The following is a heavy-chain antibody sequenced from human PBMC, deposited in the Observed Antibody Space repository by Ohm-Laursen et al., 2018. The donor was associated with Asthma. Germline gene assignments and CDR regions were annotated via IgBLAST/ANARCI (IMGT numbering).Heavy chain of an antibody. CDR3: ARGRSGYYYVDY. V-gene: IGHV4-30-4*01. D-gene: IGHD3-3*01. J-gene: IGHJ4*02. CDR2: IYYSGST. CDR1: GGSISSGDYY. Sequence: TLSLTCTVSGGSISSGDYYWSWIRQPPGKGLEWIGYIYYSGSTYYNPSLKSRVTISVDTSKNQFSLKLSSVTAADTAVYYCARGRSGYYYVDYWGQGTLVTVSS.